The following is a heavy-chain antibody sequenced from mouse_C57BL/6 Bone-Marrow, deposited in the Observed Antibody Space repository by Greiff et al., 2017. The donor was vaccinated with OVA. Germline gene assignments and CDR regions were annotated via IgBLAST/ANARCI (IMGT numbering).Heavy chain of an antibody. Sequence: VKLVESGAELVRPGPSVKMSCKASGYAFTNYLLEWVDQRPGKGLEWIGVINPGSGSTNYHDKFKGKETLTADKSSSTPYMQLSSLTSEDSAVYFCARQASSPGFAYWGQGTLVTVSA. CDR1: GYAFTNYL. CDR2: INPGSGST. CDR3: ARQASSPGFAY. J-gene: IGHJ3*01. D-gene: IGHD1-1*01. V-gene: IGHV1-54*01.